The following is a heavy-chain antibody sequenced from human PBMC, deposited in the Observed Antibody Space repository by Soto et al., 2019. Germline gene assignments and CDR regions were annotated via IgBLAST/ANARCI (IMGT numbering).Heavy chain of an antibody. CDR1: GFTFSSSG. CDR3: STDFSGWYGSSEYGL. J-gene: IGHJ4*01. D-gene: IGHD6-19*01. V-gene: IGHV3-30*03. Sequence: QVQLVESGGGVVQPGRSLRLSCAASGFTFSSSGIHWVRQAPGKGLEWVAVISYDGSNKYYVDSVKGRFTVSRDNSKNTLYRQMNSLRAEDTAVYYCSTDFSGWYGSSEYGLWGQRNLVTASS. CDR2: ISYDGSNK.